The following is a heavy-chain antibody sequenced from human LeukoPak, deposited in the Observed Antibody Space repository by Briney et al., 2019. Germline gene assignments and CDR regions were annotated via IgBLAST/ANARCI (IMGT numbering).Heavy chain of an antibody. J-gene: IGHJ4*02. CDR2: IGTSSSTI. V-gene: IGHV3-48*01. Sequence: GGSLRLSCAASGFTFSSYSMNWVRQAPGKGLEWVSYIGTSSSTIYYADSVKGRFTISRDNAKNSLYLQMNSLRGEDTAVCYCARHDYGGNSGDYWGQGTLVTVSS. CDR3: ARHDYGGNSGDY. CDR1: GFTFSSYS. D-gene: IGHD4-23*01.